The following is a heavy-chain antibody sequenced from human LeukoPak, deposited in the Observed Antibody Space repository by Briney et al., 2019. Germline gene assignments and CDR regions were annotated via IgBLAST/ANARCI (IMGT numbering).Heavy chain of an antibody. J-gene: IGHJ4*02. CDR2: ISYDGSNK. D-gene: IGHD2-15*01. CDR3: AREIYCSGGSCYDY. V-gene: IGHV3-30*19. CDR1: GFTFSSYG. Sequence: GGSLRLSCAASGFTFSSYGMHWVRRAPGKGLEWVAVISYDGSNKYYADSVKGRFTISRDNSKNTLYLQMNSLRAEDTAVYYCAREIYCSGGSCYDYWGQGTLVTVSS.